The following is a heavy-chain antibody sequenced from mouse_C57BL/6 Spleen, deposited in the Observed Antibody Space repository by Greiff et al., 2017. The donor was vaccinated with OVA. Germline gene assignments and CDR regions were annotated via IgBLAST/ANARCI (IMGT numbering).Heavy chain of an antibody. CDR1: GYSITSGYY. CDR2: ISYDGSN. CDR3: ARGTSPPDY. V-gene: IGHV3-6*01. Sequence: DVKLQESGPGLVKPSQSLSLTCSVTGYSITSGYYWNWIRQFPGNKLEWMGYISYDGSNNYNPSLKNRISITRDTSKNQFFLKLNSVTTEDTATYYCARGTSPPDYWGQGTTLTVSS. J-gene: IGHJ2*01.